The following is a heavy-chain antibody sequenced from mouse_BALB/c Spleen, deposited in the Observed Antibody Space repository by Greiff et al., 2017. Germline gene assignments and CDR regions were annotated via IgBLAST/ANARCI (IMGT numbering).Heavy chain of an antibody. Sequence: EVKLVESGGGLVKPGGSLKLSCAASGFTFSSYAMSWVRQSPEKRLEWVAEISSGGSYTYYPDTVTGRFTISRDNAKNTLYLEMSSLRSEDTAMHYCARDGDGYYPNYYAMDYWGQGTSVTVSS. CDR3: ARDGDGYYPNYYAMDY. CDR1: GFTFSSYA. CDR2: ISSGGSYT. D-gene: IGHD2-3*01. J-gene: IGHJ4*01. V-gene: IGHV5-9-4*01.